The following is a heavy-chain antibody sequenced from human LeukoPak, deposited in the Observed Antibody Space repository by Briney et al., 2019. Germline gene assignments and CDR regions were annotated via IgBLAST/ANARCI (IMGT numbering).Heavy chain of an antibody. CDR3: ARDLRLSGSYFRFDP. Sequence: GSSVKVSCKASGGTFSSYAISWVRQAPGQGLEWMGRIIPILGIANYAQKLQGRVTITADKSTSAAYMELSSLRSEDTAVYYCARDLRLSGSYFRFDPWGQGTLVTVSS. J-gene: IGHJ5*02. CDR2: IIPILGIA. CDR1: GGTFSSYA. V-gene: IGHV1-69*04. D-gene: IGHD1-26*01.